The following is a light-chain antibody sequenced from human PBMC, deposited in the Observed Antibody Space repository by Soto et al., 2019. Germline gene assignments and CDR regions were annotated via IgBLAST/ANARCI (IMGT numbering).Light chain of an antibody. Sequence: QSVLTQPPSVSGAPGQRVTISCTGSSSNIGAGYDVHWYQQLPGTAPKLLIYANSIRPSGVPDRFSGSKSGTSASLAITGLQAEDEADYYCQSYDSSLSGSVFGGGTKLTV. CDR1: SSNIGAGYD. V-gene: IGLV1-40*01. CDR3: QSYDSSLSGSV. J-gene: IGLJ3*02. CDR2: ANS.